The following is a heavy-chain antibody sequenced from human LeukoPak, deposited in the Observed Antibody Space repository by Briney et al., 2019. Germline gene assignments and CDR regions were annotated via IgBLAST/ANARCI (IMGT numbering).Heavy chain of an antibody. CDR3: ARGVAAAGTIGWFDP. V-gene: IGHV1-69*04. J-gene: IGHJ5*02. CDR1: GGTFSSYA. CDR2: IISILGIA. Sequence: GSSVKVSCKASGGTFSSYAISWVRQAPGQGLEWMGRIISILGIANYAQKFQGRVTITADKSTSTAYMELSSLRSEDTAVYYCARGVAAAGTIGWFDPWGQGTLVTVSS. D-gene: IGHD6-13*01.